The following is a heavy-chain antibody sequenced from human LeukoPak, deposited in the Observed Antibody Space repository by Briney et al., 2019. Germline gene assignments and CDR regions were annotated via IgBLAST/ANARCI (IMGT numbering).Heavy chain of an antibody. V-gene: IGHV4-34*01. CDR2: INHSGST. J-gene: IGHJ4*02. Sequence: PSETLSLTCAVYGGSFSGYYWSWIRQPPGKGLEWIGEINHSGSTNYNPSLKSRVTISVDTSKNQFSLKLSPVTAADTAVYYCASPTNADFDYWGQGTLVTVSS. CDR1: GGSFSGYY. CDR3: ASPTNADFDY. D-gene: IGHD2-8*01.